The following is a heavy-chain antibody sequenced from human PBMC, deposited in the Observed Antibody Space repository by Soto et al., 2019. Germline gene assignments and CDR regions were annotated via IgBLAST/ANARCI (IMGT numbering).Heavy chain of an antibody. CDR1: GFTFSSYS. J-gene: IGHJ6*02. D-gene: IGHD3-10*01. CDR2: ISSSSSYI. Sequence: PGGSLRLSCAASGFTFSSYSMNWFRQAPGKGLEWVSSISSSSSYIYYADSVEGRFTISRDNAKNSLYLQMNSLRDEDTAVYYCARGFDLQYGMDVWGQGTTVTVSS. V-gene: IGHV3-21*01. CDR3: ARGFDLQYGMDV.